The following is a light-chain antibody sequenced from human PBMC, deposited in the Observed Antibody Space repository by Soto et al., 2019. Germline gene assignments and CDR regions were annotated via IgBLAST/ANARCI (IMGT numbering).Light chain of an antibody. CDR1: QSVSSSH. CDR3: QQFDTSPRT. Sequence: EIVLTQSPGTLSLSPGERATLSCRASQSVSSSHLAWYQQKPGQAPRLLIYGETSRATGIPDRFSGSGSGTDFTLTISRLEPEDFAVYYCQQFDTSPRTFGQGTKVEIE. J-gene: IGKJ1*01. CDR2: GET. V-gene: IGKV3-20*01.